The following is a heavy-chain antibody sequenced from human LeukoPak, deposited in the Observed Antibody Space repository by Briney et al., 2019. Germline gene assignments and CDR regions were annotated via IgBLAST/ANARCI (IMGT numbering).Heavy chain of an antibody. D-gene: IGHD3-10*01. CDR3: AIQKADLITMIRGVIAY. V-gene: IGHV3-7*01. Sequence: PGGSLRLSCAASGFTFNSYWMSWVRQAPGKGLEWVANIEQDGTEKYYVDSVKGRFTISRDNAKNSLYLQMNSLRAEDTAVYYCAIQKADLITMIRGVIAYWGQGTLVTVSS. CDR1: GFTFNSYW. CDR2: IEQDGTEK. J-gene: IGHJ4*02.